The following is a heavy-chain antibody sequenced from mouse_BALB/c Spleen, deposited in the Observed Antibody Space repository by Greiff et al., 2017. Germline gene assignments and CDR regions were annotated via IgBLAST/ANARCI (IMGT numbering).Heavy chain of an antibody. CDR3: AREGTYYFDY. J-gene: IGHJ2*01. V-gene: IGHV5-4*02. CDR1: GFTFSDYY. CDR2: ISDGGSYT. Sequence: DVMLVESGGGLVKPGGSLKLSCAASGFTFSDYYMYWVRQTPEKRLEWVATISDGGSYTYYPDSVKGRFTISRDNAKNNLYLQMSSLKSEDTAMYYCAREGTYYFDYWGQGTTLTVSS.